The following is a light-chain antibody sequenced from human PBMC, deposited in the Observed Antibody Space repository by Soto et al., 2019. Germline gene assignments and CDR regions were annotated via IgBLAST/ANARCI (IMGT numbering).Light chain of an antibody. CDR1: QTIDNT. CDR2: DAS. J-gene: IGKJ2*01. CDR3: QHYNYWPYT. Sequence: IGMSQSPATLSLSPGERDTLSCRASQTIDNTLAWYQRKPGQAPRLLIYDASTRATGVPARFSGSGSGTDFTLTISSLQSEDFAVYYCQHYNYWPYTFGHGTKADIK. V-gene: IGKV3-15*01.